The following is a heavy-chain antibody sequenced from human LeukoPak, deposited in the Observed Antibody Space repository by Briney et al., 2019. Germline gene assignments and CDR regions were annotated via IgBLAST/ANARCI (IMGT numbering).Heavy chain of an antibody. D-gene: IGHD1-1*01. CDR3: ARRVETAYFDY. Sequence: SETLSLTCTVSGGSISSSRYYWGWIRQPPGKGLEWIGSIYYSGSTYYNPSLKSRVNIPIDTSKNQFTLKLSSVTAADTAVYYCARRVETAYFDYWGQGTLVTVSS. J-gene: IGHJ4*02. CDR1: GGSISSSRYY. CDR2: IYYSGST. V-gene: IGHV4-39*01.